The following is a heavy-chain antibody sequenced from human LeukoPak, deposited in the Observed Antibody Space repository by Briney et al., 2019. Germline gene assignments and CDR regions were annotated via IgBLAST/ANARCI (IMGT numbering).Heavy chain of an antibody. CDR2: ISAYNGNT. J-gene: IGHJ6*02. CDR3: ARDLCTNGVCLPMDV. CDR1: GYTFTSYG. Sequence: ASVKVSCKASGYTFTSYGISWVRRAPGQGLEWMGWISAYNGNTNYAQKLQGRVTMTTDTSTSTAYMELRSLRSDDTAVYYCARDLCTNGVCLPMDVWGQGTTVTVSS. V-gene: IGHV1-18*01. D-gene: IGHD2-8*01.